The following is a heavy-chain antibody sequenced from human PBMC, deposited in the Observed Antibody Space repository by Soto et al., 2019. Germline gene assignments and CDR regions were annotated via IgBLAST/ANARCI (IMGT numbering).Heavy chain of an antibody. J-gene: IGHJ4*02. Sequence: EVQLLESGGGLVQPGGSLRLSCAASGFTFRSYAMSWVRQAPRKGLEWVSAISGSGGSTYYADSVKGRFTISRDNSKNTLYLQINSLRAEDTAVYYCAKDYRSRDVNPFDYWGQGTLVTVSS. CDR3: AKDYRSRDVNPFDY. V-gene: IGHV3-23*01. CDR1: GFTFRSYA. CDR2: ISGSGGST.